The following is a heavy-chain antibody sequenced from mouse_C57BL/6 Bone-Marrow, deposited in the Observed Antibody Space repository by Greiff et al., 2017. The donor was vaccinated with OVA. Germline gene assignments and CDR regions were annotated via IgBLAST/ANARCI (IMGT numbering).Heavy chain of an antibody. J-gene: IGHJ4*01. V-gene: IGHV1-55*01. CDR3: ARPRSSSYAMDY. D-gene: IGHD1-1*01. CDR1: GYTFTSYW. CDR2: IYPGSGST. Sequence: QVHVKQPGAELVKPGASVKMSCKASGYTFTSYWITWVKQRPGQGLEWIGDIYPGSGSTNYSEKFKSKATLTVDTSSSTAYMQLSSLTSEDSAVYYCARPRSSSYAMDYWGQGTSVTVSS.